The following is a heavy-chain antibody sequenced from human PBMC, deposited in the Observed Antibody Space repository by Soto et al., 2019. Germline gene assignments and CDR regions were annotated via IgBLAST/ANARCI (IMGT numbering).Heavy chain of an antibody. J-gene: IGHJ4*02. V-gene: IGHV4-59*12. CDR2: IYHSGST. CDR1: GGSISSYY. CDR3: ARGRPRGPDPDY. Sequence: ASETLSLTCTVSGGSISSYYWSWIRQPPGKGLEWIGDIYHSGSTNYNPSLKSRVTISVDTSKNQFSLKLSSVTAADTAVSYCARGRPRGPDPDYWGQGTLVTVSS. D-gene: IGHD3-10*01.